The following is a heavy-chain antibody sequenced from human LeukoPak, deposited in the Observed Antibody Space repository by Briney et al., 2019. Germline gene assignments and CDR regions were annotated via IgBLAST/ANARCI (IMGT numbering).Heavy chain of an antibody. Sequence: SETLSLTCGVSGASISRPYWWSWVRQPPGKGLEWIAEISHSGTTHYNPSLKSRVIISVDKSKNQVFLKLNTVTAADTAMYYCARDGGSDQYYFDNWGQGTLVTVSS. D-gene: IGHD6-19*01. CDR1: GASISRPYW. CDR3: ARDGGSDQYYFDN. V-gene: IGHV4-4*02. CDR2: ISHSGTT. J-gene: IGHJ4*02.